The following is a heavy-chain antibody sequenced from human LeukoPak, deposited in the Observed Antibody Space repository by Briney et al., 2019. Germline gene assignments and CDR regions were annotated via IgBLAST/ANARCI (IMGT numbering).Heavy chain of an antibody. CDR2: ISYDGSNK. V-gene: IGHV3-30*18. CDR3: AKAIGDIVVVVAATHGVGDYFDY. CDR1: GFTFSSYG. Sequence: GGSLRLSCAASGFTFSSYGMHWVRQAPGKGLEWVAVISYDGSNKYYADSVKGRFTISRDNSKNTLYLQMNSLRAEDTAVYYCAKAIGDIVVVVAATHGVGDYFDYWGQGTLVTVSS. J-gene: IGHJ4*02. D-gene: IGHD2-15*01.